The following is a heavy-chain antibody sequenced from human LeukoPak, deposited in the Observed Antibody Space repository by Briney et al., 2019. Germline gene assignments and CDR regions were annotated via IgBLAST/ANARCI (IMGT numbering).Heavy chain of an antibody. CDR2: IIPMFGTA. CDR1: GGTFSSYA. Sequence: SVKVSCKASGGTFSSYAISWVRQAPGQGLEWMGGIIPMFGTANYAQKFQGRVTITADESTSTAYMELSSLRSEDTAVYYCARARVDCSGGSCQTYYYYGMDVWGQGTTDTVSS. J-gene: IGHJ6*02. D-gene: IGHD2-15*01. V-gene: IGHV1-69*13. CDR3: ARARVDCSGGSCQTYYYYGMDV.